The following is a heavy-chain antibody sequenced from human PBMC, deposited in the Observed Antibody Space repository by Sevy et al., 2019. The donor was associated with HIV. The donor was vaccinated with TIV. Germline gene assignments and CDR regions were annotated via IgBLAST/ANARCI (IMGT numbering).Heavy chain of an antibody. CDR1: GFTFSSYA. D-gene: IGHD3-10*01. V-gene: IGHV3-23*01. Sequence: GGSLRLSCAASGFTFSSYAMSWVRQAPGKGLEWVSAISGSGGSTYYADTVKGRFTISRDNSKNTLYLQMKSLRAEDTAVYYRAKEGTTMVRGVIIKPDNWFDPWGQGTLVTVSS. CDR2: ISGSGGST. CDR3: AKEGTTMVRGVIIKPDNWFDP. J-gene: IGHJ5*02.